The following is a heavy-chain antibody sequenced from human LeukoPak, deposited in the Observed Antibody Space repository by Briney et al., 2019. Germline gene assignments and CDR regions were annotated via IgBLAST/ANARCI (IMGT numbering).Heavy chain of an antibody. CDR1: GYTFTSYG. Sequence: ASVKVSCKASGYTFTSYGISWVRQAPGQGLEWMGWISADNGNTNYAQKLQGRATMTTDTSTSTAYMELRSLRSDDTAVYFCARCSGGDCYRPLDFWGQGTLVTVSS. V-gene: IGHV1-18*01. CDR3: ARCSGGDCYRPLDF. CDR2: ISADNGNT. D-gene: IGHD2-21*01. J-gene: IGHJ4*02.